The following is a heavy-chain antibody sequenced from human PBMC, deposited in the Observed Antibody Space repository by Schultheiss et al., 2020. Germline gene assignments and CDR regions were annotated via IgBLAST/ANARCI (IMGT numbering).Heavy chain of an antibody. CDR3: ARVEAYYDFWSGLITTHYYYYYMDV. CDR2: INPNSGGT. J-gene: IGHJ6*03. Sequence: ASVKVSCKASGYTFTGYYMHWVRQAPGQGLEWMGGINPNSGGTNYAQKFQGRVTMTRDTSIKTVYMEVRRLRSDDTAVYYCARVEAYYDFWSGLITTHYYYYYMDVWGKGTTVTVSS. D-gene: IGHD3-3*01. CDR1: GYTFTGYY. V-gene: IGHV1-2*02.